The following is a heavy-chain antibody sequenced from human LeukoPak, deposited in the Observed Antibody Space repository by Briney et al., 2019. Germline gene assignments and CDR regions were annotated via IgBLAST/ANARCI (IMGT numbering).Heavy chain of an antibody. D-gene: IGHD6-19*01. Sequence: SETLSLTCTVSGGSISSSSYYWGWIRQPPGKGLEWIGSIYYSGSTYYNPSLKSRVTISVDTSKNQFSLKLSSVTAADTAVYYCATAPSGGWKRGAFDIWGQGTMVTVSS. J-gene: IGHJ3*02. CDR1: GGSISSSSYY. CDR3: ATAPSGGWKRGAFDI. V-gene: IGHV4-39*01. CDR2: IYYSGST.